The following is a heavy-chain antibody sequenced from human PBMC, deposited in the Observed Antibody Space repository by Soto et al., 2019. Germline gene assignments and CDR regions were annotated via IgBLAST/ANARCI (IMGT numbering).Heavy chain of an antibody. J-gene: IGHJ4*02. D-gene: IGHD3-3*01. CDR1: GYAFISYH. CDR3: ARGEYDFWSGYCDF. Sequence: QVQLVQSGAEVKQPGASVKVSCKASGYAFISYHITWVRQATGQGLEWMGWMNPNSGNSGFAQKFEGRITMTSNTSISRAYMGLSRLRSDDTAVYYCARGEYDFWSGYCDFWGQGTLVTVSS. V-gene: IGHV1-8*01. CDR2: MNPNSGNS.